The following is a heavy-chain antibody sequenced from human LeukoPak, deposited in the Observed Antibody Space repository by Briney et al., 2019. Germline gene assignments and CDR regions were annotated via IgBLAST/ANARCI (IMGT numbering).Heavy chain of an antibody. J-gene: IGHJ4*02. CDR3: ARARYYYDSSGYYHPGY. V-gene: IGHV1-2*02. D-gene: IGHD3-22*01. Sequence: GASVKVSCKASGYTFTGYYMHWVRQAPGQGLEWMGWINPNSGGTNYAQKFQGRVTMTRDTSISTAYMELSRLRSDDTAVNYCARARYYYDSSGYYHPGYWGQGTLVTVSS. CDR1: GYTFTGYY. CDR2: INPNSGGT.